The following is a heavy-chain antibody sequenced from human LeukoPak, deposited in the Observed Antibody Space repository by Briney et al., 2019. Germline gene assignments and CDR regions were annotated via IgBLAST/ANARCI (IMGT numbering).Heavy chain of an antibody. CDR3: AKNLAS. V-gene: IGHV1-2*06. CDR2: IHPNSGDT. J-gene: IGHJ5*02. Sequence: ASVKVSCKASGYTFTGHYMHWVRQAPGQGLEWMGRIHPNSGDTIYAQIFQGRVTMTRDTSVSTAYTELSSLTSGDTAVYYCAKNLASWGQGTLVTVSS. D-gene: IGHD3-3*02. CDR1: GYTFTGHY.